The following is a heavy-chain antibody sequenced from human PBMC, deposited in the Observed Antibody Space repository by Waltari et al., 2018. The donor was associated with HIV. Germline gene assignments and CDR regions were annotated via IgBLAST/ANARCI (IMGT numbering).Heavy chain of an antibody. Sequence: QVQLQESGPGLVKPSQTLSLTCTVSGGSISSGSYYWSWIRQPAGKGLEWIGRIYTSGSTNYNPSLKSRVTISVDTAKNQFSLKLSSVTAADTAVYYCASGRRGYSYGEYFDYWGQGTLVTVSS. CDR2: IYTSGST. CDR3: ASGRRGYSYGEYFDY. D-gene: IGHD5-18*01. J-gene: IGHJ4*02. CDR1: GGSISSGSYY. V-gene: IGHV4-61*02.